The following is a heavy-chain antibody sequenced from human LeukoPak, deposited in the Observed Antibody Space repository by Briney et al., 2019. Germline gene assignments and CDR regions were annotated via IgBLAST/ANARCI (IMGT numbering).Heavy chain of an antibody. CDR1: GFNFNTFI. CDR2: RAGGPYGTEK. D-gene: IGHD4-23*01. CDR3: AKGSTTVVTLGVFDY. Sequence: GGSLRLSCATSGFNFNTFIMHWVRQGPGKGLEWVTLRAGGPYGTEKFYADSVKGRFTISRDNAKNSLYLQMNSLRAEDMALYYCAKGSTTVVTLGVFDYWGQGTLVTVSS. V-gene: IGHV3-30*02. J-gene: IGHJ4*02.